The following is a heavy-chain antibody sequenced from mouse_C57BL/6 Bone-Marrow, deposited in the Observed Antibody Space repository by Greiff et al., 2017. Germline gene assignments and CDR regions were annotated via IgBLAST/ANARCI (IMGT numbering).Heavy chain of an antibody. V-gene: IGHV2-5*01. Sequence: VKLMESGPGLVQPSPSLSITCTVSGFSLTSYGVHWVRQSPGKGLEWLGVIWSGGSTDYNAAFMSRLSITKDNSTGQVFFKMNSLQADDTAIYYWDRNGYVLFADWGQGTLVTVSA. J-gene: IGHJ3*01. CDR1: GFSLTSYG. D-gene: IGHD2-2*01. CDR2: IWSGGST. CDR3: DRNGYVLFAD.